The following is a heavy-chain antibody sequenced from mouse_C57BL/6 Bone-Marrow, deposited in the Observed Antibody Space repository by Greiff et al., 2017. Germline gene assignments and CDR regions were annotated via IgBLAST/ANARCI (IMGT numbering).Heavy chain of an antibody. J-gene: IGHJ2*01. D-gene: IGHD1-1*01. CDR3: TTELTTVVG. Sequence: VQLQQSGAELVRPGASVTLSCTASGFNIKDDYMHWVQPRPEQGLEWIGWIDPENGDTEYASKFQGKAAITADTSSNTAYLQLSSLTSEDTAVYYCTTELTTVVGGGQGTTLTVSS. CDR1: GFNIKDDY. CDR2: IDPENGDT. V-gene: IGHV14-4*01.